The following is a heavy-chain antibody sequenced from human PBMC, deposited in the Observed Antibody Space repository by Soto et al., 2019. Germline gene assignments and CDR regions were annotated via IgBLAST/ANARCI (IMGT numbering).Heavy chain of an antibody. V-gene: IGHV1-18*01. J-gene: IGHJ4*02. CDR1: GYTFTSYG. Sequence: GASVKVSCKASGYTFTSYGVSWVRQAPGQGLEWMGWISAYNGHTNYAQKLQGRVTMTTDTSTSTAYMELWSLRSDDTAVYYCATGWFGEFVYYFDYWGQGSLVTVSS. D-gene: IGHD3-10*01. CDR3: ATGWFGEFVYYFDY. CDR2: ISAYNGHT.